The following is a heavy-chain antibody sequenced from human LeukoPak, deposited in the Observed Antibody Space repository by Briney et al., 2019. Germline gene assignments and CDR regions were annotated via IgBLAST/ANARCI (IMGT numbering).Heavy chain of an antibody. Sequence: PGGSLRLSCAASGFTFSSCWMHWVRQAPGKGLVWISRISGGGSATSYADSVKGRFTISRDNAQNTLYLQMNSLRPEDTAVYYCASGVLVAMVPDYWGQGILVTVSS. CDR3: ASGVLVAMVPDY. CDR1: GFTFSSCW. J-gene: IGHJ4*02. V-gene: IGHV3-74*01. D-gene: IGHD5-18*01. CDR2: ISGGGSAT.